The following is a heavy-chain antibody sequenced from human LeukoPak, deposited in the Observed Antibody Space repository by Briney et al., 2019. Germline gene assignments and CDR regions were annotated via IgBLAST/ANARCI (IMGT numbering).Heavy chain of an antibody. CDR3: ARSGYSYGADAFDI. Sequence: SETLSLTCTVSGGSISSSAYHWGWIRQPPGKGLEWIGTINYGGNTYYNLSLKSRVIIFLDTSKNQFSLKLSSVTAADMAVYYCARSGYSYGADAFDIWGQGTMVTVSS. V-gene: IGHV4-39*07. D-gene: IGHD5-18*01. J-gene: IGHJ3*02. CDR1: GGSISSSAYH. CDR2: INYGGNT.